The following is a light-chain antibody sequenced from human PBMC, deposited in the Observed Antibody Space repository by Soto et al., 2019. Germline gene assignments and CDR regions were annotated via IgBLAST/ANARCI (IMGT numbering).Light chain of an antibody. CDR2: EVN. Sequence: QSALTQPASVSGSPGQSITISCTGTSSNVGSYKLVSWYQQHPGKAPKLMIFEVNKRPSGVPDRFSGSKSGSTASLTVSGLQAEDEAEYFCSSYAGNDNFVFGTGTKVTVL. J-gene: IGLJ1*01. V-gene: IGLV2-8*01. CDR1: SSNVGSYKL. CDR3: SSYAGNDNFV.